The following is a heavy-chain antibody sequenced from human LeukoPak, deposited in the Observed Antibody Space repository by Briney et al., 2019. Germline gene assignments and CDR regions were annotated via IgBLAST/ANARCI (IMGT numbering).Heavy chain of an antibody. D-gene: IGHD1-26*01. CDR1: GFTLSDYH. CDR3: ARHTRGLGATINFYGMDV. Sequence: GSLRLSCAASGFTLSDYHMDWVRQAPGKGLEWIGYIYYSGATNYNPSLKSRVTISVDTSKNQFSLKVSSVTAADTAVYYCARHTRGLGATINFYGMDVWGQGTTVTVSS. V-gene: IGHV4-59*08. J-gene: IGHJ6*02. CDR2: IYYSGAT.